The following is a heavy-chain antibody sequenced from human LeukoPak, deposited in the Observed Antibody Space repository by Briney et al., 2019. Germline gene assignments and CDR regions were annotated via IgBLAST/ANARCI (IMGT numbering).Heavy chain of an antibody. CDR3: TRVSDDGSSYRAFHY. Sequence: GESLKISCKTSGYSFTSYWIGWVRQAPGTGLEWVATIKQDESEKYYADSVKGRFTISRDNAKNSLYLQMNGLRAEDTAVYYCTRVSDDGSSYRAFHYWGQGTMVTVSS. CDR2: IKQDESEK. D-gene: IGHD3-22*01. V-gene: IGHV3-7*05. CDR1: GYSFTSYW. J-gene: IGHJ4*02.